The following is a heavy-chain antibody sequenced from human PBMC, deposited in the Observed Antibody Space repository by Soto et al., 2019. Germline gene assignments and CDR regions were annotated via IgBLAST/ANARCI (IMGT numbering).Heavy chain of an antibody. V-gene: IGHV4-59*01. CDR2: IYYSGST. CDR1: GGSISSYY. CDR3: ARASPDYYDSSGYPTGFDP. Sequence: KPSETLSLTCTVSGGSISSYYWSWIRQPPGKGLEWIGYIYYSGSTNYNPSLKSRVTISVDTSKNQFSLKLSSVTAADTDVYYCARASPDYYDSSGYPTGFDPWGQGTLVTVSS. J-gene: IGHJ5*02. D-gene: IGHD3-22*01.